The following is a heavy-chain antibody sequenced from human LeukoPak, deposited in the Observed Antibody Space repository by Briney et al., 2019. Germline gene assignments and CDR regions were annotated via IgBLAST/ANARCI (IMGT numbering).Heavy chain of an antibody. V-gene: IGHV4-34*01. Sequence: SETLSLTCAVYGGSFSGYYWSWIRQPPGKGLEWIGEINHSGSTNYNPSLKSRVTISVDTSKNQFSLKLSSVTAADTAVYYCARDHDRYCSGGSCSEFDYWGQGTLVTVSS. D-gene: IGHD2-15*01. CDR3: ARDHDRYCSGGSCSEFDY. CDR2: INHSGST. J-gene: IGHJ4*02. CDR1: GGSFSGYY.